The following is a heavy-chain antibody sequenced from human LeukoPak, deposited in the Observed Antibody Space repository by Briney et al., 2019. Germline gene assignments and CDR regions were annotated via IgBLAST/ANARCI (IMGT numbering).Heavy chain of an antibody. CDR2: INPSGGST. V-gene: IGHV1-46*01. CDR3: ASSDILTGYSYDAFDI. Sequence: ASVKVSCKASGYTFTSYYMHWVRQAPGQGLEWMGIINPSGGSTSYAQKFQGRVTMTRDTSTSTVYMELSSLRSEDMAVYYCASSDILTGYSYDAFDIWGQGTMVTVSS. J-gene: IGHJ3*02. CDR1: GYTFTSYY. D-gene: IGHD3-9*01.